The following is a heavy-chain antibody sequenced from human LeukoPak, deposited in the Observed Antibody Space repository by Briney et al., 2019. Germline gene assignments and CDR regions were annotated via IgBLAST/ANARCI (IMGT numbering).Heavy chain of an antibody. V-gene: IGHV1-2*02. Sequence: ASVKVSCKASGYTFTSYGISWVRQAPGHGLEWMGWINPNSGGTNYAQKFQGRVTMTRDTSISTVYMDLTRLTSDDTAVYYCARTSAMDYWGQGTLVTVSS. J-gene: IGHJ4*02. CDR3: ARTSAMDY. D-gene: IGHD2-2*01. CDR2: INPNSGGT. CDR1: GYTFTSYG.